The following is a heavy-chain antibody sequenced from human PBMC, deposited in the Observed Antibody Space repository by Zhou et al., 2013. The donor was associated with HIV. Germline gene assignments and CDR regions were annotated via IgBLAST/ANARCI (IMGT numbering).Heavy chain of an antibody. CDR3: ARGLRVSTWHNRALYYYYYMDV. J-gene: IGHJ6*03. V-gene: IGHV1-2*02. Sequence: QVQLVQSGAEVKKPGASVKVACKASGNTLTGFGVSWVRQAPGQGLEWMGWINPNSGDTNYAQKFQGRVTMTRDTSISTAYMELSRLRSDDTAVYFCARGLRVSTWHNRALYYYYYMDVWARDHGHRLL. CDR2: INPNSGDT. D-gene: IGHD2-2*01. CDR1: GNTLTGFG.